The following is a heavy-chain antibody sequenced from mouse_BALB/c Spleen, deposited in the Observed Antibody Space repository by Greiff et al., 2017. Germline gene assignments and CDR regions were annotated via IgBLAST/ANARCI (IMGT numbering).Heavy chain of an antibody. D-gene: IGHD1-1*01. V-gene: IGHV5-4*02. CDR2: ISDGGSYT. CDR1: GFTFSDYY. J-gene: IGHJ2*01. CDR3: ARGVESLLFDY. Sequence: EVQLVESGGGLVKPGGSLKLSCAASGFTFSDYYMYWVRQTPEKRLEWVATISDGGSYTYYPDSVKGRFTISRDNAKNNLYLQMSSLKSEDTAMYYCARGVESLLFDYWGQGTTLTVSS.